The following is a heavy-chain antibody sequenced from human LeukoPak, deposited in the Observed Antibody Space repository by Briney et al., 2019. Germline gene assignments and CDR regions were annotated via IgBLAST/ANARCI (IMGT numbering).Heavy chain of an antibody. CDR1: GYTFTGYH. Sequence: APVKVSCKASGYTFTGYHMHWVRQAPGQGLEWMGRINPNSGDTNYAQKFQGRVTMTRDTSISTAYMELSRLRSDDTAVYYCARDYCSSTSCLFDYWGQGTLVTVSS. CDR3: ARDYCSSTSCLFDY. J-gene: IGHJ4*02. D-gene: IGHD2-2*01. V-gene: IGHV1-2*06. CDR2: INPNSGDT.